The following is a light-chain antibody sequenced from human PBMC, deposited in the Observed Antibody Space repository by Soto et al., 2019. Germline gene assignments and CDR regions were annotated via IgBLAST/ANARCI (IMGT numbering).Light chain of an antibody. CDR3: QYDSS. J-gene: IGKJ2*01. CDR1: QSVSIW. Sequence: DIQMTQSPSTLSASVGDRVTITCRASQSVSIWLAWYQQKPGKAPRLLIYDAASLKTGVPSRFSGSGSGTNFTLTIRSLQTDDFATYYCQYDSSFGQGTK. V-gene: IGKV1-5*01. CDR2: DAA.